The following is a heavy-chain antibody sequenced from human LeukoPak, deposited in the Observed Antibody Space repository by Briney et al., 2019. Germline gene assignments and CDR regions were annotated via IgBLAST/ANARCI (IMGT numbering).Heavy chain of an antibody. J-gene: IGHJ5*02. Sequence: ASVKVSCKASGFTFTSYYMHWVRQPPGQGLEWMGIINLSGGSTSYAQKFQGRVTLTRDTSTSTVYMELSSLRSEDTAVYYCARGPPGRVHDSSKKGLFDPWGQGTMVAVSS. CDR3: ARGPPGRVHDSSKKGLFDP. CDR2: INLSGGST. CDR1: GFTFTSYY. D-gene: IGHD3-22*01. V-gene: IGHV1-46*01.